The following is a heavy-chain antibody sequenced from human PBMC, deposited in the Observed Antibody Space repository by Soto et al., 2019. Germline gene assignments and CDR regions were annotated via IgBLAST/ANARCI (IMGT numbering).Heavy chain of an antibody. D-gene: IGHD2-2*01. CDR1: GYTFTGYY. Sequence: QVPLVQSGAEVKKPGASVKVSCKASGYTFTGYYMHWVRQAPGQGLEWMGWINPNSGGTNYAQKFQGWVTMTRDTSSSTAHMELSRLRADDTAVYYCAREDLVVVPAALGMDVWGKGTTVTVSS. J-gene: IGHJ6*04. CDR2: INPNSGGT. CDR3: AREDLVVVPAALGMDV. V-gene: IGHV1-2*04.